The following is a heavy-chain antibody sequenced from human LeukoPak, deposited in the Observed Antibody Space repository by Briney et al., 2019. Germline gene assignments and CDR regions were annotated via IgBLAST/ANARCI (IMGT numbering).Heavy chain of an antibody. CDR2: IYTSGST. D-gene: IGHD1-14*01. V-gene: IGHV4-4*07. CDR3: ARDNPDGAFDI. J-gene: IGHJ3*02. Sequence: SETLSLTCTVSGGSISSYYWSWIRQPAGKGLEWIGRIYTSGSTKYNPSLKSRVIISVDTSKNQFSLKMTSVTAADTAVYYCARDNPDGAFDIWGQGTMVTVSS. CDR1: GGSISSYY.